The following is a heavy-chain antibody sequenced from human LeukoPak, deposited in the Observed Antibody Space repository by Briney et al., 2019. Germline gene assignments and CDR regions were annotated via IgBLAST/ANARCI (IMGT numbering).Heavy chain of an antibody. CDR3: ARHKDYYYSYMDV. CDR2: IYHGGST. V-gene: IGHV4-38-2*02. CDR1: NYSISSGYY. J-gene: IGHJ6*03. Sequence: SETLSLTCTVSNYSISSGYYWGWIRQSPGKGLEWIGSIYHGGSTYYNPSLTSRVTISVDTSKNQFSLKLSSVTAADTAVYYCARHKDYYYSYMDVWGKGTTVTISS.